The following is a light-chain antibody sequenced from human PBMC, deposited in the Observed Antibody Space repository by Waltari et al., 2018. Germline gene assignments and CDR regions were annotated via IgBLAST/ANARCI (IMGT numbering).Light chain of an antibody. CDR3: QQYNDWYS. V-gene: IGKV3-15*01. CDR1: QSVSSN. CDR2: DAS. J-gene: IGKJ2*03. Sequence: EKVMTQSPATLSVSPGEVVTLSCRASQSVSSNVAWYQHRPGQAPRLLNYDASTRASGIPARFSGSWSGTEFTLTISGLQSEDCALYYCQQYNDWYSFGQGTKLEIK.